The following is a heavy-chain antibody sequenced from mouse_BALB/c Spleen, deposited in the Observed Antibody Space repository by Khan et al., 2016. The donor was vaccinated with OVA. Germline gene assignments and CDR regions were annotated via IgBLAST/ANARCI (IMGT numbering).Heavy chain of an antibody. J-gene: IGHJ3*01. D-gene: IGHD1-1*01. CDR2: INPSNGGT. CDR1: GYTFTSYY. Sequence: VQLQESGAELVKPGASVKLSCKASGYTFTSYYMYWVKQRPRQGLEWIGEINPSNGGTNVNEKFKSKATLTVDKSSSTAYMEVSSLTSEDSAVYYCTRGGYGSPFAYWGQGTLVTVSA. CDR3: TRGGYGSPFAY. V-gene: IGHV1S81*02.